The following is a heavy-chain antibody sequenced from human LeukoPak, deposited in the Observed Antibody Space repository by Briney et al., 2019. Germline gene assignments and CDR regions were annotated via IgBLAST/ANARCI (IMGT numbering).Heavy chain of an antibody. Sequence: GESLKISCKGSGYSFTSYWIAWVRQMPRKGLEWMGIIYTGDSDTRYSPSFQGQVTISADKSINTAYLQWSSLRASDTAMYYCATSESQTRFDYWGQGTPVTVSS. J-gene: IGHJ4*02. V-gene: IGHV5-51*01. CDR2: IYTGDSDT. D-gene: IGHD1/OR15-1a*01. CDR1: GYSFTSYW. CDR3: ATSESQTRFDY.